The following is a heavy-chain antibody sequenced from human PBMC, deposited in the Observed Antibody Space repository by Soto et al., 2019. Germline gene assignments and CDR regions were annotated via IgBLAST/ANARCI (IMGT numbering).Heavy chain of an antibody. CDR1: GGTFSSYA. Sequence: GASVKVSFKSSGGTFSSYAVIWLRQAPGQGFEWMGWINPKSGCTNYPQKFQGRVTMTRDTSLSTVYMTLTRLTSDDTAVYYCARDLAKGGGSAGFDYWGQGTLVTVSS. CDR3: ARDLAKGGGSAGFDY. D-gene: IGHD1-26*01. CDR2: INPKSGCT. J-gene: IGHJ4*02. V-gene: IGHV1-2*02.